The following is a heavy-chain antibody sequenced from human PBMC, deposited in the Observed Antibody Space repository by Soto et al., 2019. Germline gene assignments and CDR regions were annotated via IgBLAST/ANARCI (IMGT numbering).Heavy chain of an antibody. D-gene: IGHD2-15*01. Sequence: EVQLLESGGGLVQPGGSLRLSCAASGFTFSSSAMSWVRQAPGKGLEWVSTISGSGGSAYYADSVKGRFTISRDNSKNTLYLQMNSLRAEDTALYYCAIGAACSGGSGRNDYWGQGTLVTVSS. V-gene: IGHV3-23*01. CDR2: ISGSGGSA. CDR3: AIGAACSGGSGRNDY. CDR1: GFTFSSSA. J-gene: IGHJ4*02.